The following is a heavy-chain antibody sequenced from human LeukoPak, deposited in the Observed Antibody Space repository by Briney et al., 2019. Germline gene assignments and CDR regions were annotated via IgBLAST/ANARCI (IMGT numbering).Heavy chain of an antibody. Sequence: SETLSLTCTVSGASISSYYWSWIRQPPGKGLEWIGRIYTSGSTNYNPSLKSRVTISVDTSKNQFSLKLSSVTAADTAVYYCARDSNWYYFDYWGQGTLVTVSS. CDR1: GASISSYY. J-gene: IGHJ4*02. CDR2: IYTSGST. D-gene: IGHD4-11*01. CDR3: ARDSNWYYFDY. V-gene: IGHV4-4*07.